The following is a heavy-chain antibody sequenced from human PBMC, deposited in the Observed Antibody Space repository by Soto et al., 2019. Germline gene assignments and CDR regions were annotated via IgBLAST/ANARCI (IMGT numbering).Heavy chain of an antibody. V-gene: IGHV1-46*01. CDR1: GYTFTSYN. J-gene: IGHJ6*02. D-gene: IGHD5-18*01. CDR2: INPSGGST. CDR3: ARDFRRMAAMAKGPYYYYGMDV. Sequence: QVQLVQSGAEVKKPGASVKVSCKASGYTFTSYNMHWVRQAPGQGLEWMGIINPSGGSTSYAQKFQGRVTMTRDTSTSTVYMELSSLRSEDTAVYYCARDFRRMAAMAKGPYYYYGMDVLGQGTTVTVSS.